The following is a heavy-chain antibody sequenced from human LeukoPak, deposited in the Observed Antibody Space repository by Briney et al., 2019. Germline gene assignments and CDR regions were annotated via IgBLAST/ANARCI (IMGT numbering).Heavy chain of an antibody. CDR3: ARDRGGSRYFDY. Sequence: GGSLRLSCAASGFTFSSYAMHWVRQAPGKGLEWVAVISYDGSNKYYADSVKGRFTTSRDNSKNTLYLQMNSLRAEDTAVYYCARDRGGSRYFDYWGQGTLVTVSS. J-gene: IGHJ4*02. CDR2: ISYDGSNK. D-gene: IGHD3-16*01. CDR1: GFTFSSYA. V-gene: IGHV3-30-3*01.